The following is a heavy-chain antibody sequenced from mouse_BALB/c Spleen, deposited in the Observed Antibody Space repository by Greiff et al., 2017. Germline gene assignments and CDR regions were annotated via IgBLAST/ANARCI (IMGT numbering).Heavy chain of an antibody. CDR3: ARSRAY. CDR1: GYTFSRYW. Sequence: VQLQQSGAELMKPGASVKISCKATGYTFSRYWIEWVKQRPGHGLEWIGEILPGSGSTNYNEKFKGKATLTADTSSNTAYMQLSSLSSEDSAVYYCARSRAYWGQGTLVTVSA. J-gene: IGHJ3*01. V-gene: IGHV1-9*01. CDR2: ILPGSGST.